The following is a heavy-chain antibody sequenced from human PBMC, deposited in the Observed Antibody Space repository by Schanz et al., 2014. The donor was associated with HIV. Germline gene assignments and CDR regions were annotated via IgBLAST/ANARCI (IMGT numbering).Heavy chain of an antibody. CDR1: GLTLSSYG. J-gene: IGHJ4*02. Sequence: QVQLVESGGGVVQPGRSLRLSCAASGLTLSSYGMSWVRQAPGKGLEWVAVISYDGSIKEYADSVKGRFAISRDNSKNTVYLQMNSLRGEDSAVYYCAKVGRIYSTTWIDHWGQGTLVTVSS. CDR3: AKVGRIYSTTWIDH. D-gene: IGHD6-13*01. CDR2: ISYDGSIK. V-gene: IGHV3-30*18.